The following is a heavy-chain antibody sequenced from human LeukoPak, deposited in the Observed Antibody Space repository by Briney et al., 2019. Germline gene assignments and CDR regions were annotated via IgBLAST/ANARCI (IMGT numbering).Heavy chain of an antibody. D-gene: IGHD1-26*01. J-gene: IGHJ4*02. CDR1: GYTLTELS. V-gene: IGHV1-24*01. Sequence: ASVKVSCKVSGYTLTELSMHWVRQAPGKGLEWMGGFDPEGGETIYAQKFQGRVTMTEDTSTDTAYMELSSLRSEDTAVYYCATVLGGSYYGGFDYWGQGTLVTVSS. CDR2: FDPEGGET. CDR3: ATVLGGSYYGGFDY.